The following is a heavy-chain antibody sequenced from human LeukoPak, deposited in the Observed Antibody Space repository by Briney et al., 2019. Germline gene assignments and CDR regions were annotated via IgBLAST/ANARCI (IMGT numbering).Heavy chain of an antibody. Sequence: SETLSLTCTVSGYSISSGYHWGWIRQPPGKGLEWIGYIYYSGSTYYNPSLKSRVTISVDTSKNQFSLKLSSVTAADTAVYYCARTAAGTLSTFDYWGQGTLVTVSS. CDR1: GYSISSGYH. CDR2: IYYSGST. J-gene: IGHJ4*02. CDR3: ARTAAGTLSTFDY. V-gene: IGHV4-38-2*02. D-gene: IGHD6-13*01.